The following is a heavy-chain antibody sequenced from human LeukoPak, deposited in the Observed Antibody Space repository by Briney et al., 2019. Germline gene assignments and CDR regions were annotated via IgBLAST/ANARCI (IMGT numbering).Heavy chain of an antibody. CDR3: AGEYYYDSSGYYLH. V-gene: IGHV4-34*01. Sequence: SETLSLTCAVYGGSFSGYYWSWIRQPPGKGLEWIGEINHSGSTNYNPSLKSRATISVDTSKNQFSLKLSSATAADTAVYYCAGEYYYDSSGYYLHWGQGTLVTVSS. CDR1: GGSFSGYY. CDR2: INHSGST. D-gene: IGHD3-22*01. J-gene: IGHJ1*01.